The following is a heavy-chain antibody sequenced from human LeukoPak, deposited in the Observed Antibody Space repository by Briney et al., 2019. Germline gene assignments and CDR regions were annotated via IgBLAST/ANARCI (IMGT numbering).Heavy chain of an antibody. Sequence: EASVKVSCKASGYTFTGYGISWVRQAPGQGLEWMGWISAYNGNTNYAQKLQGRVTMTTDTSTSTAYMELRSLRSDDTAVYYCARALRAYCGGDCRSATQAYYYYYYYMDVWGKGTTVTVSS. J-gene: IGHJ6*03. CDR3: ARALRAYCGGDCRSATQAYYYYYYYMDV. CDR2: ISAYNGNT. D-gene: IGHD2-21*02. V-gene: IGHV1-18*01. CDR1: GYTFTGYG.